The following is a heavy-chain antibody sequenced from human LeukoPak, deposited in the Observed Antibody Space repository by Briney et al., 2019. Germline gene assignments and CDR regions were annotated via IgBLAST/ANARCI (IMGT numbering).Heavy chain of an antibody. J-gene: IGHJ4*02. CDR3: ASGYLDDFWSGHF. D-gene: IGHD3-3*01. CDR2: IKEDGRAK. V-gene: IGHV3-7*01. Sequence: PGGSLRLSCAASGFTLSTHWMRWVRQATGKGREWVANIKEDGRAKYYVGSVQGRFTISRDNARKSLYLQMNSLRAEDTAVYYCASGYLDDFWSGHFWGQGTLVTVSS. CDR1: GFTLSTHW.